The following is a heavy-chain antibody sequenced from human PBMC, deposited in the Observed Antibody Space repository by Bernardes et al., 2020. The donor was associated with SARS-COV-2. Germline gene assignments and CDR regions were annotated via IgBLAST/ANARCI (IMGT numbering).Heavy chain of an antibody. CDR2: TSVYNGNT. Sequence: ASVKVSCKASGYSFTSYGISWVRQAPGQGLEWMGWTSVYNGNTNYAQKLQGRVTVTTDTSTSTAYMELRSLRSDDAAVYYCARDVGATGFNAFDIWGQGTMVTVSS. CDR3: ARDVGATGFNAFDI. V-gene: IGHV1-18*01. J-gene: IGHJ3*02. CDR1: GYSFTSYG. D-gene: IGHD1-26*01.